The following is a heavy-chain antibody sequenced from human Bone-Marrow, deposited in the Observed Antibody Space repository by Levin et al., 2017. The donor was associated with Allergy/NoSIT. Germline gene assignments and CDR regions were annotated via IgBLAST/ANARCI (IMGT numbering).Heavy chain of an antibody. CDR1: GFTFSKFD. V-gene: IGHV3-48*04. CDR3: VRRVDS. J-gene: IGHJ4*02. Sequence: GESLKISCAASGFTFSKFDMNWVRQAPGKGLESLSFISGSSGAIYYADSVKGRFTISRDNAKNSLYVQMNSLRAEDTAVYYCVRRVDSWGQGTLVTVSS. CDR2: ISGSSGAI.